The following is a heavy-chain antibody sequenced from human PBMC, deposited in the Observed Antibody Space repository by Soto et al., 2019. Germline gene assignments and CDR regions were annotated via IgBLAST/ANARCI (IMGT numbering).Heavy chain of an antibody. J-gene: IGHJ4*02. V-gene: IGHV4-4*02. D-gene: IGHD1-26*01. Sequence: QVQLQESGPGLVKPSGTLSLTCAVSGGSISSSNWWSWVRQPPGKGLEWIGEIYHSGSTNYNPSLKSRVTISVDKSKNQYSLKLSSVTAADTAVYYCARVGPSGSYHYYFDYWGQGTLVTVSS. CDR3: ARVGPSGSYHYYFDY. CDR1: GGSISSSNW. CDR2: IYHSGST.